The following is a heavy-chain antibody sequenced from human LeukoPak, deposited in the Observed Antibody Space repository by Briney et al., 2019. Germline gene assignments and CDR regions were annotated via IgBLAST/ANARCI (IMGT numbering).Heavy chain of an antibody. J-gene: IGHJ4*02. CDR1: GFTFSSYS. V-gene: IGHV3-21*01. Sequence: PGGSLRLSCAASGFTFSSYSMNWVRQAPGKGLEWVSPISSNSNYMYYADSVKGRFTISRDNAKNSLYMQMNSLRAEDTAVYYCASWYYYGSGSFLLWGQGTLVTVSS. CDR3: ASWYYYGSGSFLL. CDR2: ISSNSNYM. D-gene: IGHD3-10*01.